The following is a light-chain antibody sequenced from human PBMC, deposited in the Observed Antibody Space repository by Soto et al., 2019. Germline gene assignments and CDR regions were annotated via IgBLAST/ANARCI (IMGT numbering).Light chain of an antibody. J-gene: IGKJ5*01. CDR1: QGISNY. V-gene: IGKV1-9*01. CDR3: QQVNSYPIT. Sequence: DIQLTQSPSFLSASVGDRVTITCRASQGISNYLAWYQQKSGKAPKLLIHAASTLQSGVPSRFSGSGSGTEFTLTISRLPPEDLATYYCQQVNSYPITFGQGTRLEIK. CDR2: AAS.